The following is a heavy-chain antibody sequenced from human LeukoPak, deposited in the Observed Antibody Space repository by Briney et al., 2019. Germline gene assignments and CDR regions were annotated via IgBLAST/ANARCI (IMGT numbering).Heavy chain of an antibody. D-gene: IGHD3-22*01. Sequence: PGGSLRLSCGASGFSFSNAWMSWVRQAPGKGLEWVSSISSSSSSIYYADSVKGRFTISRDNAKNSLYLQMNSLRAEDTAVYYCARGPTMKMDVWGKGTTVTVSS. CDR1: GFSFSNAW. V-gene: IGHV3-21*01. J-gene: IGHJ6*04. CDR3: ARGPTMKMDV. CDR2: ISSSSSSI.